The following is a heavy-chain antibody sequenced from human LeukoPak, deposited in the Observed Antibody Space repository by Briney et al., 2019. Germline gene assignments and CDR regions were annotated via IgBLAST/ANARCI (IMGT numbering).Heavy chain of an antibody. V-gene: IGHV4-34*01. Sequence: SGTLSLTCAVYGGSFSGYYWSWIRQPPGKGLEWIGEINHSGSTNYNPSLKSRVTISVDTSKNQFSLKLSSVTAADTAVYYCARGPLRGSSWYVMDANSFYGYWGQGTLVTVSS. CDR1: GGSFSGYY. D-gene: IGHD6-13*01. J-gene: IGHJ4*02. CDR3: ARGPLRGSSWYVMDANSFYGY. CDR2: INHSGST.